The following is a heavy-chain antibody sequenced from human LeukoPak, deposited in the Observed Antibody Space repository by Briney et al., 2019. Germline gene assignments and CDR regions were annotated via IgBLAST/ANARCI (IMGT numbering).Heavy chain of an antibody. Sequence: ASVKVSCKASGGTFSSYAISWVRQAPGQGLEWMAWINPNSGGTNYAQKFLGRVTVTRDTSISTAYMELSRLRSDDTAVYYCARGMEPLNLYYMDVWGKGTTVTVSS. J-gene: IGHJ6*03. CDR1: GGTFSSYA. CDR2: INPNSGGT. D-gene: IGHD1-26*01. CDR3: ARGMEPLNLYYMDV. V-gene: IGHV1-2*02.